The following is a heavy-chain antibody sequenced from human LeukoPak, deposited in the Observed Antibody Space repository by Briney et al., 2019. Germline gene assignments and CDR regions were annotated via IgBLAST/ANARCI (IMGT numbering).Heavy chain of an antibody. CDR3: ARRVYSSGWYPIDY. J-gene: IGHJ4*02. CDR1: GGTFISYA. CDR2: IIPILGIA. V-gene: IGHV1-69*04. D-gene: IGHD6-19*01. Sequence: SVKVSCKASGGTFISYAISWVRQAPGQGLEWMGRIIPILGIANYAQKFQGRVTITADKSTSTAYMELSSLRSEDTAVYYCARRVYSSGWYPIDYWGQGTLVTVSS.